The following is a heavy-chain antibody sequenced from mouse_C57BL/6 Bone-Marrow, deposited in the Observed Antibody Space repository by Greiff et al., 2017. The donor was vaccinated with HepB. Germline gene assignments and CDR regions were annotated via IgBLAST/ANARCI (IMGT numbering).Heavy chain of an antibody. J-gene: IGHJ1*03. CDR3: TNTTVVAHWYFDV. CDR2: IDPETGGT. Sequence: VQLQQSGAELVRPGASVTLSCKASGYTFTDYEMHWVKQTPVHGLEWIGAIDPETGGTAYNQKFKGKAILTADKSSSTAYMELRSLTSEDSAVYYCTNTTVVAHWYFDVWGTGTTVTVSS. D-gene: IGHD1-1*01. CDR1: GYTFTDYE. V-gene: IGHV1-15*01.